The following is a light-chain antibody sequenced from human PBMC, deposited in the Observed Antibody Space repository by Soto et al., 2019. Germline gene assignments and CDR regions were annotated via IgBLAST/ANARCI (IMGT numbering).Light chain of an antibody. CDR3: QQYGSSPWT. J-gene: IGKJ1*01. CDR2: AAS. CDR1: QSVSSSF. V-gene: IGKV3-20*01. Sequence: EIVLTQSPGTLSLSPGERDTLSCRASQSVSSSFLAWYQQKPGQAPGPLIYAASSRATGIPDRFSGSGSGTDFTLTISRLEPEDFAVYYCQQYGSSPWTFGQGTKVDIK.